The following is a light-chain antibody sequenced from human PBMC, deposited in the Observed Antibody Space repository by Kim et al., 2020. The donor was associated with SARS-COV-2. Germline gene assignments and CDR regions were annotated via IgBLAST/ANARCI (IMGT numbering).Light chain of an antibody. CDR2: DAS. V-gene: IGKV1-5*01. CDR3: QQYNSLWT. CDR1: QSISSL. J-gene: IGKJ1*01. Sequence: VGDRVTITCWVSQSISSLLAWFQQKPGKAPKLLIYDASSLESVVPSRFSGSGSGTEFTLTISSLRPDDFATYYCQQYNSLWTFGQGTKVDIK.